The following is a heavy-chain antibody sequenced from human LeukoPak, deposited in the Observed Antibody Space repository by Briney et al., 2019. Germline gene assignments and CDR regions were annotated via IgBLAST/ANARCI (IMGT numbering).Heavy chain of an antibody. CDR3: ARETYYYDSSGYFPMDV. V-gene: IGHV3-21*01. CDR2: ISSSSSYI. J-gene: IGHJ6*03. Sequence: KPGGSLRLSCAASGFTFSSYSMNWVRQAPGKGLEWVSSISSSSSYIYYADSVKGRFTISRDNAKNSLYLQMNSLRAEDTAVYYCARETYYYDSSGYFPMDVWGKGTTVTVSS. D-gene: IGHD3-22*01. CDR1: GFTFSSYS.